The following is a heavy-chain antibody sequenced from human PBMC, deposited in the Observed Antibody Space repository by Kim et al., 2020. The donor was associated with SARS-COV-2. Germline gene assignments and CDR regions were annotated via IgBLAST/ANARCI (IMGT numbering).Heavy chain of an antibody. CDR1: GYSISSGYY. CDR2: IYHSGST. J-gene: IGHJ4*02. Sequence: SETLSLTCTVSGYSISSGYYWGWIRQPPGKGLEWIGSIYHSGSTYYNPSLKSRVTISVDTSKNQFSLKLSSVTAADTAVYYCAIRGGGFLEWLLSVDYWGQGTLVTVSS. D-gene: IGHD3-3*01. CDR3: AIRGGGFLEWLLSVDY. V-gene: IGHV4-38-2*02.